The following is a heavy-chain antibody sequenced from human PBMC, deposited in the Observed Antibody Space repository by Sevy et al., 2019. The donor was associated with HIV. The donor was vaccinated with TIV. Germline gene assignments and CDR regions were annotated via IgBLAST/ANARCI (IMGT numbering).Heavy chain of an antibody. J-gene: IGHJ4*02. V-gene: IGHV3-30*02. CDR2: IQYDGSIQ. D-gene: IGHD5-12*01. Sequence: GGSLRLSCIESGFTLSNYDIHWVRQAAGKGLEWVAFIQYDGSIQYYAYSVKGRFTISRDTSKNTLYLQMNSLRPEDTAIYYCAKRGSKSGYALGYWGQGTLVTVSS. CDR1: GFTLSNYD. CDR3: AKRGSKSGYALGY.